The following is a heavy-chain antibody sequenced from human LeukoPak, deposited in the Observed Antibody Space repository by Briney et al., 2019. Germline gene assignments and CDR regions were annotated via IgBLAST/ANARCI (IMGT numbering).Heavy chain of an antibody. CDR1: GFTFSDYY. CDR2: ISSSGSTI. CDR3: ARDLPPVPYCGGDCSPRH. J-gene: IGHJ4*02. Sequence: GGSLRLSCAASGFTFSDYYMSWIRQAPGKGLEWVSYISSSGSTIYYADSVKGRFTISRDNAKNSLYLQMNSLRAEDTAVYYCARDLPPVPYCGGDCSPRHWGQGTLVTVSS. D-gene: IGHD2-21*02. V-gene: IGHV3-11*04.